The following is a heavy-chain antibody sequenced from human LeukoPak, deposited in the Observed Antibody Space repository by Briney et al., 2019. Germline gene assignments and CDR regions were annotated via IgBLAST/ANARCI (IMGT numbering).Heavy chain of an antibody. V-gene: IGHV3-48*02. J-gene: IGHJ4*02. D-gene: IGHD1-1*01. Sequence: GGSLRLSCAASGFTFSSYAMHWVRQAPGKGLEWVSYISSSGSIYYADSVKGRFTISRDNAKNSLYLQMNSLRDEDTAVYYCARALTTLTYEGYWGQGTLVTVSS. CDR1: GFTFSSYA. CDR2: ISSSGSI. CDR3: ARALTTLTYEGY.